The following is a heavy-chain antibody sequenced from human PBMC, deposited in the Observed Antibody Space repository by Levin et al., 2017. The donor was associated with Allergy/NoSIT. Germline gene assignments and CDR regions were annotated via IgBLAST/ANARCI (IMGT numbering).Heavy chain of an antibody. D-gene: IGHD3-3*01. Sequence: ASVKVSCKVSGYTLTELSMHWVRQAPGKGLEWMGGFDPEDGETIYAQKFQGRVTMTEDTSTDTAYMELSSLRSEDTAVYYCATAVHRFLEWKIFPHLAFDIWGQGTMVTVSS. J-gene: IGHJ3*02. CDR3: ATAVHRFLEWKIFPHLAFDI. CDR2: FDPEDGET. V-gene: IGHV1-24*01. CDR1: GYTLTELS.